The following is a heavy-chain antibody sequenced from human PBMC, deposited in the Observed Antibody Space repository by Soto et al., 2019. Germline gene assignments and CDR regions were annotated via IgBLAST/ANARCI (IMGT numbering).Heavy chain of an antibody. J-gene: IGHJ6*02. D-gene: IGHD2-2*01. CDR3: ARDICSSTSCYQDGMDV. CDR2: IYYSGST. V-gene: IGHV4-30-4*01. CDR1: GGSISSGDYY. Sequence: QVQLQESGPGLVKPSQTLSLTCTVSGGSISSGDYYWSWIRQPPRKGLEWIGYIYYSGSTYYNPSLKSRVTISVDTSKNQFSLKRSSVTAADTAVYYCARDICSSTSCYQDGMDVWGQGTTVTVSS.